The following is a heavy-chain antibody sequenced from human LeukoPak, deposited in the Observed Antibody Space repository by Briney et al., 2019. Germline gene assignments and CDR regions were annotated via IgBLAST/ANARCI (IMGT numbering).Heavy chain of an antibody. CDR3: ARSKSLGYCSGGSCYIDAFDI. J-gene: IGHJ3*02. D-gene: IGHD2-15*01. Sequence: GGSLRLSCAASGFTFSSYEMNWVRQAPGKGLEWVSYISSSGSTIYYADSVKGRFTISRDNAKNSLYLQMNSLRAEDTAVYYCARSKSLGYCSGGSCYIDAFDIWGQGTMVTVSS. CDR2: ISSSGSTI. V-gene: IGHV3-48*03. CDR1: GFTFSSYE.